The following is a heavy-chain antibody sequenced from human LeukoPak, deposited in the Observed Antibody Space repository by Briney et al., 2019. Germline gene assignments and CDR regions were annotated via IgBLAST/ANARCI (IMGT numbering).Heavy chain of an antibody. D-gene: IGHD5-12*01. V-gene: IGHV3-74*01. CDR2: INSDGTTT. CDR3: AVSNGGYGP. CDR1: AFTFIPYG. Sequence: GGSLRLSCASPAFTFIPYGMNWVRQDPGKGLLWVARINSDGTTTNYADSVKGRFTISRDNAKNTLFLQMNSLRAEDTAVYFCAVSNGGYGPWGQGALVTVSS. J-gene: IGHJ5*02.